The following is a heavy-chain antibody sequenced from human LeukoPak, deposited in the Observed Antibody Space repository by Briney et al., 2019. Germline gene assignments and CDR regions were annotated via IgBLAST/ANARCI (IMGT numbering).Heavy chain of an antibody. V-gene: IGHV3-23*01. D-gene: IGHD1-26*01. CDR1: GFTLSSYE. CDR2: IDYDGGSG. J-gene: IGHJ4*02. Sequence: GGSLRLSCTVSGFTLSSYEMSWIRQAPGKGLEWVSSIDYDGGSGHYADSVKGRFTISRDNSNNTLFLHLNSLRAEDTAVYYCANLVVGATEGYYFDYWGQGTLVTVSS. CDR3: ANLVVGATEGYYFDY.